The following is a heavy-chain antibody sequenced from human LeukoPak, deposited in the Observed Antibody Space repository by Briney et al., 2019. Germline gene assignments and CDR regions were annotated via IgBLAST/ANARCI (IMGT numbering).Heavy chain of an antibody. CDR2: IYYSGST. Sequence: SETLSLTCTVSGGSITYYHWSWIRQPPGKGLEWIGYIYYSGSTNYNPSLKSRVTISVDTPKIQFSLKLSSVTAADTAVYYCARRLSSWYAFDYWGQGTLVTVSS. D-gene: IGHD6-13*01. CDR1: GGSITYYH. CDR3: ARRLSSWYAFDY. J-gene: IGHJ4*02. V-gene: IGHV4-59*08.